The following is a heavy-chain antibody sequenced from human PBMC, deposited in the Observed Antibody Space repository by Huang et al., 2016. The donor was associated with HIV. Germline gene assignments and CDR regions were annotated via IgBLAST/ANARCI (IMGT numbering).Heavy chain of an antibody. CDR3: VKDRVMGGTSGPFDL. Sequence: QLKLVESGGGVVQGGGSLTLSCVASGCSFSAYVMHWVRQTQGNGLECVATISYNGYHKYYKDSLGGRFSISRDNSKKTLNLQMGSLRRDDMAVYFCVKDRVMGGTSGPFDLWGQGSSVTIAP. V-gene: IGHV3-30*18. CDR2: ISYNGYHK. J-gene: IGHJ5*02. CDR1: GCSFSAYV. D-gene: IGHD6-19*01.